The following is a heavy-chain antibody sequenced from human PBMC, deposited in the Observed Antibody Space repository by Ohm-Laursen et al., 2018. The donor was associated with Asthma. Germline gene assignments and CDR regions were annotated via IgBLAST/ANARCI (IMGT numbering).Heavy chain of an antibody. CDR3: ARAGVTFWRNVNWFDP. J-gene: IGHJ5*02. V-gene: IGHV3-11*06. CDR2: ITSTSST. CDR1: GFTFRDYY. D-gene: IGHD3-3*01. Sequence: SLRLSCAASGFTFRDYYMSWIRQAPGKGLECVSYITSTSSTIYADSVKGRFTISRDNARNSLYLQMNSLRAEDTAVYYCARAGVTFWRNVNWFDPWGQGTLVTVSS.